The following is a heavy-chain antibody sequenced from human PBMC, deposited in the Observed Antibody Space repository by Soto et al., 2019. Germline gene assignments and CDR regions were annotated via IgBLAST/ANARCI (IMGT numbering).Heavy chain of an antibody. CDR3: ARGIGGWFGVAYYYGMDV. CDR1: GGTFSSYA. Sequence: SVKVSCKASGGTFSSYAISCVRQAPGQGLEWMGGIIPIFGTANYAQKLQGRVTMTTDTSTSTAYMDLRSLRSDDTAVYYCARGIGGWFGVAYYYGMDVWGQGTTVTVSS. D-gene: IGHD3-10*01. J-gene: IGHJ6*02. V-gene: IGHV1-69*05. CDR2: IIPIFGTA.